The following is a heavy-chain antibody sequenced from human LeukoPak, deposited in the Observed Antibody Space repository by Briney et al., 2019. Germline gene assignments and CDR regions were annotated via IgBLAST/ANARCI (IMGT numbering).Heavy chain of an antibody. D-gene: IGHD3-22*01. CDR3: AYYYDSSGYYNFDY. V-gene: IGHV1-24*01. Sequence: ASVKVSCQVSGYTLTELSMHWVRQAPGKGLEWMGGFDPEDGETIYAQKFQGRVTMTEDTSTDTAYMELSSLRSEDTAVYYCAYYYDSSGYYNFDYWGQGTLVTVSS. CDR1: GYTLTELS. J-gene: IGHJ4*02. CDR2: FDPEDGET.